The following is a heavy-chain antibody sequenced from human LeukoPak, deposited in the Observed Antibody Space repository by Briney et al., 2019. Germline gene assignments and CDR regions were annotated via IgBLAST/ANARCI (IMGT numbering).Heavy chain of an antibody. J-gene: IGHJ4*02. CDR2: IKQDGSEK. Sequence: PGGSLRLSCAASGFTFSSYWMSWVRQAPGKGPEWVANIKQDGSEKYYVDSVKGRFTISRDNAKNSLYLQMNSLRAEDTAVYYCARARSGSYDYFDYWGQGTLVTVSS. V-gene: IGHV3-7*04. D-gene: IGHD1-26*01. CDR1: GFTFSSYW. CDR3: ARARSGSYDYFDY.